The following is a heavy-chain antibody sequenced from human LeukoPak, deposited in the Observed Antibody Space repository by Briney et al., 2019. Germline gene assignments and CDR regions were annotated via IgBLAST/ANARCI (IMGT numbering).Heavy chain of an antibody. CDR2: IKSKTEGGTT. J-gene: IGHJ4*02. CDR1: GFTSSNAW. CDR3: HVWGTYRYQDY. V-gene: IGHV3-15*01. Sequence: PGGSLRLSCAASGFTSSNAWMSWVRQAPGEGLGWVGRIKSKTEGGTTDYAAPVKGRFTISRDDSKNTPYLQMNSLITEDTAVYYCHVWGTYRYQDYWGQGTLVTVSS. D-gene: IGHD3-16*02.